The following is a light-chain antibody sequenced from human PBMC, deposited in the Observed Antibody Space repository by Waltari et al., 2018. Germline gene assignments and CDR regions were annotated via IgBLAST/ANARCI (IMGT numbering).Light chain of an antibody. CDR3: QQAASFPLT. CDR2: GAS. Sequence: IQMTQSPSSVSASVGDRVTVTCRASQGINSWLAWYQSKPGRAPKLLIYGASSLQSGVPSRFSGSGSGTDFTLTISSLQPDDFATYYCQQAASFPLTFGGGTKVEIK. J-gene: IGKJ4*01. V-gene: IGKV1-12*01. CDR1: QGINSW.